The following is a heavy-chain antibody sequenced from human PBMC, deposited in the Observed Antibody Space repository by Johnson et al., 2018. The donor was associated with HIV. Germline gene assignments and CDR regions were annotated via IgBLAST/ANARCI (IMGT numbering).Heavy chain of an antibody. CDR1: GFTFNSYA. V-gene: IGHV3-23*04. CDR3: ARAEGYIKGIGAFDI. D-gene: IGHD5-18*01. J-gene: IGHJ3*02. Sequence: VQLVESGGGLVQPGGSLRLSCAASGFTFNSYAMSWVRQAPGKGLEWVSAISGSGANTYYADSVKGRFTISRDNSKNTLYLQLNSLRAEDAAVYCCARAEGYIKGIGAFDIWGQGTMVTVSS. CDR2: ISGSGANT.